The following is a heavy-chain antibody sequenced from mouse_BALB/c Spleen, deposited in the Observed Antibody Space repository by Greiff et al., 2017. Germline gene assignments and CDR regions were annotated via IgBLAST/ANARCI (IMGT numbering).Heavy chain of an antibody. J-gene: IGHJ4*01. D-gene: IGHD1-1*01. V-gene: IGHV5-17*02. CDR2: ISSGSSTI. CDR3: AAYITTVPSYYAMDY. CDR1: GFTFSSFG. Sequence: EVKLMESGGGLVQPGGSRKLSCAASGFTFSSFGMHWVRQAPEKGLEWVAYISSGSSTIYYADTVKGRFTISRDNPKNTLFLQMTSLRSEDTAMYYCAAYITTVPSYYAMDYWGQGTSVTVSS.